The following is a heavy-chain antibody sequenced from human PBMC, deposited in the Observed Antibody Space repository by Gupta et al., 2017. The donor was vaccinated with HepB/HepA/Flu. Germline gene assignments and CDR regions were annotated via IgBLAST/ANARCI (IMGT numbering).Heavy chain of an antibody. CDR2: ISSSGNTK. CDR3: ARENGSPRYYGSGTTDYSYYYGMDV. V-gene: IGHV3-11*01. Sequence: QVHLVESGGDLVKPGGSLRLSCAASEFRFSDYYMSWIRQAPGKGLEWVSYISSSGNTKYYADSVKGRFTISRDNTKNSLFLQMNSLRAEDTAVYFCARENGSPRYYGSGTTDYSYYYGMDVWGQGTTVTVSS. D-gene: IGHD3-10*01. CDR1: EFRFSDYY. J-gene: IGHJ6*02.